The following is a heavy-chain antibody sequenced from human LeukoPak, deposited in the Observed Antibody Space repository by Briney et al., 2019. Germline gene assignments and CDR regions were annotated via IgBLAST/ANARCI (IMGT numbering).Heavy chain of an antibody. CDR1: GDTVSSNSVA. J-gene: IGHJ4*02. CDR2: TYYRSNWVN. CDR3: AREESRTFDY. Sequence: SQTLSLTCVISGDTVSSNSVAWNWIRQSPSRGLGWLGRTYYRSNWVNEYAASVKSRMSIDPDTSKNQFSLQLYSVTPEDTAVYYCAREESRTFDYWGQGTLVTVSS. V-gene: IGHV6-1*01.